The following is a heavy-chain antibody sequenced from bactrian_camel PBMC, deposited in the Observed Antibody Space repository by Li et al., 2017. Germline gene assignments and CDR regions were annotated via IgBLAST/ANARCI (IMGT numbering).Heavy chain of an antibody. CDR3: AAASGGSTCAIYDWTYNY. J-gene: IGHJ4*01. Sequence: VQLVESGGGSVQAGGSLRLSCAASAYTYNSNCKGWFRQAPGKEREGVAAIDTRTSSTYYADSVAGRFTISQDNAKETAYLQMNSLKPEDTAMYYCAAASGGSTCAIYDWTYNYWGQGTQVTVS. D-gene: IGHD1*01. CDR1: AYTYNSNC. CDR2: IDTRTSST. V-gene: IGHV3S40*01.